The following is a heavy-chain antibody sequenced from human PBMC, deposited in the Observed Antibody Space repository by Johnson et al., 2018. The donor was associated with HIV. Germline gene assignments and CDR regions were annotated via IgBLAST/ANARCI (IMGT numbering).Heavy chain of an antibody. J-gene: IGHJ3*02. V-gene: IGHV3-64*01. D-gene: IGHD3-22*01. CDR3: AREGGITMRDAFDI. Sequence: VQLVESGGALVQPGGSLRLSCAASGFTLSSYAMHWVRQAPGKGLEYVSAISSNGGSTYYANSVKGRFTISRDNSKNTRYLQMGSLRAEDMAVYYCAREGGITMRDAFDIWGQGTMVTVAS. CDR1: GFTLSSYA. CDR2: ISSNGGST.